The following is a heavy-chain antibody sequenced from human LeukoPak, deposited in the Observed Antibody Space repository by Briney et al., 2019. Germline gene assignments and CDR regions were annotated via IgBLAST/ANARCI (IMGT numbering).Heavy chain of an antibody. D-gene: IGHD6-13*01. CDR2: ISAYNGNT. V-gene: IGHV1-18*01. CDR1: GYTFSSYD. CDR3: ARVRSPAAGTRFDY. J-gene: IGHJ4*02. Sequence: ASVKVSCKASGYTFSSYDFSWVRQAPGQGLEWMGWISAYNGNTNYAQKLQGRVTMTTDTSTSTAYMELRGLRSDDTAVYYCARVRSPAAGTRFDYWGQGTLVTVSS.